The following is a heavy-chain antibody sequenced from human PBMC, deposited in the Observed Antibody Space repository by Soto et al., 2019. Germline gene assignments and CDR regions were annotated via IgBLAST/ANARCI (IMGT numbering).Heavy chain of an antibody. J-gene: IGHJ4*02. V-gene: IGHV1-69*01. Sequence: QVQLVQSGAEVKKPGSSVKVSCKASGGTFSSYAISWVRQAPGQGLEWMGGIIPIFGTANYAQKFRGRVTITADEPTSTAYMELSSLRSEDTAVYYCARHPPPKVGWHYFDYWGQGTLVTVSS. CDR2: IIPIFGTA. D-gene: IGHD6-19*01. CDR1: GGTFSSYA. CDR3: ARHPPPKVGWHYFDY.